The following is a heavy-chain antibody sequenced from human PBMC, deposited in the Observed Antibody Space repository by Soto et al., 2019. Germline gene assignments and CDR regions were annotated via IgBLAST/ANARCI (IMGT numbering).Heavy chain of an antibody. D-gene: IGHD3-10*01. CDR1: GFTFGNAW. J-gene: IGHJ4*02. CDR3: RWFHY. CDR2: IKSKTDGETT. Sequence: EVQLVESGGGLVKPGDSLRLSCAASGFTFGNAWMNWVRQAPGKGLEWVGRIKSKTDGETTDYAAPVKGRFTNSRDDSKTTLYLPMNNLKTEDTAVYYCRWFHYWGQGTLVTVSS. V-gene: IGHV3-15*07.